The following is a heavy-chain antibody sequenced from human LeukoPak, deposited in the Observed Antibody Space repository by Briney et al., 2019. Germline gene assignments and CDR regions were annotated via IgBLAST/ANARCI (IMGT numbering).Heavy chain of an antibody. CDR2: TKSKTDGGTT. Sequence: GGSLRLSCAASGFTFSNAWMSWVRQAPGKGLEWVGRTKSKTDGGTTDYAAPVKGRFTISRDDSKNTLYLQMNSLKTEDTAVYYCTTVGLIAVAGTPSDYWGQGTLVTVSS. CDR3: TTVGLIAVAGTPSDY. D-gene: IGHD6-19*01. CDR1: GFTFSNAW. J-gene: IGHJ4*02. V-gene: IGHV3-15*01.